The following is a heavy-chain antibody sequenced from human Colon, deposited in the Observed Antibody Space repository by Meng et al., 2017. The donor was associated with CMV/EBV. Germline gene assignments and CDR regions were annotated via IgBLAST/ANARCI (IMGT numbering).Heavy chain of an antibody. D-gene: IGHD1-14*01. CDR3: VPDFVRVPVSY. CDR1: GITFNNFR. CDR2: ISGDGHNT. J-gene: IGHJ4*02. Sequence: GGSLRLSCAASGITFNNFRMVWVRQAPGKGLEWVAEISGDGHNTNYAESVRGRFIISRDNAKRTVYLQMHSLRAEDTAVYYCVPDFVRVPVSYWGQGTLVTVSS. V-gene: IGHV3-74*01.